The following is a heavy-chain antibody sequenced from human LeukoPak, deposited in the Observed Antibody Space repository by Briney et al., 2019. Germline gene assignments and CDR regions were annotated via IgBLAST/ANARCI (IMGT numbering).Heavy chain of an antibody. Sequence: SETLSLTCTVSGGSVSSGTHYWSWIRHPPGKGLEWIGYIYYTGSTNYNPSLKSRVSMSIDTSKNQFSLKLTSVTAADTAVYYCASAPNVDFYDYWGQGTLVTVSS. CDR2: IYYTGST. J-gene: IGHJ4*02. CDR3: ASAPNVDFYDY. CDR1: GGSVSSGTHY. V-gene: IGHV4-61*01.